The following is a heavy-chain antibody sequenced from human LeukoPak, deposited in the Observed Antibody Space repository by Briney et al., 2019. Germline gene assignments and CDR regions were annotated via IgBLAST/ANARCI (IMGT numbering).Heavy chain of an antibody. CDR1: GYSISSGYY. J-gene: IGHJ3*02. V-gene: IGHV4-38-2*01. D-gene: IGHD3-3*01. CDR2: IYHSGST. Sequence: KTSETLSLTCAVSGYSISSGYYWGWIRQPPGKGLEWIGSIYHSGSTYYNPSLKSRVTISVDTSKNQFSLKLSSVTAADTAVYYCARHEYDFCSGRTGAFHIWGQGTMVTVSS. CDR3: ARHEYDFCSGRTGAFHI.